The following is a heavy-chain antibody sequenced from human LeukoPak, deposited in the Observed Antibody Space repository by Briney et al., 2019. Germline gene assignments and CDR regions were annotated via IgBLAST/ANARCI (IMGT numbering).Heavy chain of an antibody. Sequence: GGSLRLSCAASGFTFSSYWMHWVRQAPGKGLEWVSAISGSGGSTYYADSVKGRFTISRDNSKNTLYLQMNSLRAEDTAVYYCAKDLAPSYIVVVPAAKDYWGQGTLVTVSS. CDR3: AKDLAPSYIVVVPAAKDY. D-gene: IGHD2-2*01. J-gene: IGHJ4*02. V-gene: IGHV3-23*01. CDR2: ISGSGGST. CDR1: GFTFSSYW.